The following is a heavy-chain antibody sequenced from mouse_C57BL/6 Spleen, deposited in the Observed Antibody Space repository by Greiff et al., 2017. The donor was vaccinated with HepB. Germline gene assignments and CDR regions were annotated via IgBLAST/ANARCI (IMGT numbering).Heavy chain of an antibody. D-gene: IGHD1-1*01. J-gene: IGHJ3*01. CDR3: ASEFYGSSPSWFAY. V-gene: IGHV5-12*01. CDR1: GFTFSDYY. Sequence: DVKLVESGGGLVQPGGSLKLSCAASGFTFSDYYMYWVRQTPEKRLEWVAYISNGGGSTYYPDTVKGRFTISRYNAKNTLYLQMSRLKSEDTAMYYCASEFYGSSPSWFAYWGQGTLVTVSA. CDR2: ISNGGGST.